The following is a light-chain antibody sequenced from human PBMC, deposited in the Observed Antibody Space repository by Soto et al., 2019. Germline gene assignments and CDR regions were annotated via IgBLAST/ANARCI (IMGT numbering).Light chain of an antibody. Sequence: EIVLTQSPGTLSLSPGERATLSCRASQSVSSSYLAWYQQKPGQAPRLLIYGASSRATGIPDRFSGSGSGTDFPLTISRLEPEDFAVYYCQQYGSSPPNTCGQGTKLEIK. CDR2: GAS. CDR1: QSVSSSY. J-gene: IGKJ2*01. CDR3: QQYGSSPPNT. V-gene: IGKV3-20*01.